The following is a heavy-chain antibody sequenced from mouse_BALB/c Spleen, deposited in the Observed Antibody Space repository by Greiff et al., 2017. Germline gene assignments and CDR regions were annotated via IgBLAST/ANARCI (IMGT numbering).Heavy chain of an antibody. D-gene: IGHD3-2*01. CDR1: GYTFTSYW. V-gene: IGHV1-5*01. CDR2: IYPGNSDT. Sequence: EVQLQQSGTVLARPGASVKMSCKASGYTFTSYWMHWVKQRPGQGLEWIGAIYPGNSDTSYNQKFKGKAKLTAVTSTSTAYMELSSLTNEDSAVYYCTRGGTARAPFDYWGQGTTLTVSS. J-gene: IGHJ2*01. CDR3: TRGGTARAPFDY.